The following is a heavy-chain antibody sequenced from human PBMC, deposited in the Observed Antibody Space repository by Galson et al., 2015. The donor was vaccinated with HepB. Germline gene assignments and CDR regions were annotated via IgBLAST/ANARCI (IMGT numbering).Heavy chain of an antibody. J-gene: IGHJ3*02. CDR3: ARGSRVRLPPYGGRAFDI. CDR2: INHSGST. D-gene: IGHD3-10*01. CDR1: GGSFSGYY. Sequence: SETLSLTCAVYGGSFSGYYWSWIRQPQGKGLEWIGEINHSGSTNYNPSLKSRVTISVDTSKNQFSLKLSSVTAADTAVYYCARGSRVRLPPYGGRAFDIWGQGTMVTVSS. V-gene: IGHV4-34*01.